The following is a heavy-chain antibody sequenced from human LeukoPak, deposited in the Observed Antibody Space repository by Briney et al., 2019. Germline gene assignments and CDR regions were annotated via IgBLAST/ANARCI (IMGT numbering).Heavy chain of an antibody. J-gene: IGHJ4*02. V-gene: IGHV4-39*07. CDR1: VGSISSISYY. CDR2: IYHNGST. CDR3: AREIVRGYSSSSDGVPYFDY. Sequence: SETLSLTCTVSVGSISSISYYWGWIRQPPGKGLERIGSIYHNGSTYYNPSLKSRVTISVDPSKNQFSLKLSSVTAANTAVYYCAREIVRGYSSSSDGVPYFDYWGQGTLVTVSS. D-gene: IGHD6-6*01.